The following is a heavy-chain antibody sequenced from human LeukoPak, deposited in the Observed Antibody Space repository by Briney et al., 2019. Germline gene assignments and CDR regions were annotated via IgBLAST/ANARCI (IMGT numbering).Heavy chain of an antibody. CDR1: GFNFNFVW. Sequence: GGSPRLSCAASGFNFNFVWMSWVRRAPGKGLEWVGRIRTKIDGETADYAAPVKGRFTISRDDSKTTLYLQMNSLKTEDSAVYYCTTERNWELLRPYGMDIWGQGTTVTVSS. D-gene: IGHD1-26*01. V-gene: IGHV3-15*01. J-gene: IGHJ6*02. CDR2: IRTKIDGETA. CDR3: TTERNWELLRPYGMDI.